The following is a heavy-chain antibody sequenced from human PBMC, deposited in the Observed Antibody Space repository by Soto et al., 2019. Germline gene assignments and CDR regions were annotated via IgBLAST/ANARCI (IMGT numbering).Heavy chain of an antibody. CDR1: GYGFTSYW. CDR3: ARRKRTSAAFDI. CDR2: IYIDDSDT. Sequence: PGESLKISCRASGYGFTSYWIGWVRQMPGKGLEWMGIIYIDDSDTRYSPSFQGQVTISGDKSISTAYLQWSSLKASDTAMYYCARRKRTSAAFDIWGQGTVVTVSS. V-gene: IGHV5-51*01. D-gene: IGHD1-1*01. J-gene: IGHJ3*02.